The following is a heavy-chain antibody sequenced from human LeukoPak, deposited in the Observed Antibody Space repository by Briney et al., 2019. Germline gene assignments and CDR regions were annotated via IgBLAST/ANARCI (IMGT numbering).Heavy chain of an antibody. D-gene: IGHD6-19*01. CDR1: GFTFSSYS. J-gene: IGHJ4*02. V-gene: IGHV3-48*01. CDR2: ISNSGSTT. CDR3: ARGGTAVARGEY. Sequence: GGSLRLSCAASGFTFSSYSMNWVRQAPRKGLEWVSYISNSGSTTYYADSVKGRFTISRDNAKNSLYLQMNSLRVEDTAVYYCARGGTAVARGEYWGQGTLVTVSS.